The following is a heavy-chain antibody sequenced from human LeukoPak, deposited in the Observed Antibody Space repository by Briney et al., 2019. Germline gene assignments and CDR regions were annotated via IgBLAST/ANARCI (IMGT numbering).Heavy chain of an antibody. CDR2: ISAYNSNT. D-gene: IGHD2-2*01. Sequence: ASVKVSCKASGYTFTSYAISWVRQAPGQGLEWMGRISAYNSNTNYAQKLQGRVTMTTDTSTSTAYMELRSLRSDDTAVYFCARDGCSTTNCYVQNWFDPWGQGTLVTVSS. CDR3: ARDGCSTTNCYVQNWFDP. J-gene: IGHJ5*02. CDR1: GYTFTSYA. V-gene: IGHV1-18*01.